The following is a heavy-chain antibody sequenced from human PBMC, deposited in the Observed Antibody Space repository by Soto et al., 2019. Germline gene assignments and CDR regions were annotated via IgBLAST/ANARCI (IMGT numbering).Heavy chain of an antibody. J-gene: IGHJ4*02. V-gene: IGHV1-69*06. Sequence: ASVKVSCKVSGSRFSNYVISWVRQAPGHGLEWLGRIIPIFNSTRYAQSFQGRVTITADKSTSTASLELSSLRSDDTAVYYCAREGRGKKAGYNGLVSLGYWGQGTLVTVSS. CDR3: AREGRGKKAGYNGLVSLGY. CDR1: GSRFSNYV. CDR2: IIPIFNST. D-gene: IGHD2-2*02.